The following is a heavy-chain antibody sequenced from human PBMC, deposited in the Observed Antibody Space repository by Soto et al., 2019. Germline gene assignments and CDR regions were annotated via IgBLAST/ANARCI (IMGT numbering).Heavy chain of an antibody. CDR1: WEHVFRNRDP. CDR3: TRDRKGGFVPHV. Sequence: LPLAVTWEHVFRNRDPRNWLGRSASRGLEWLGSPYSRSKWYNEYAVSAKGRISINPDTSKNRFSLELNSETPEDRAVYYCTRDRKGGFVPHVWGPGTTGTVSS. J-gene: IGHJ6*02. CDR2: PYSRSKWYN. V-gene: IGHV6-1*01. D-gene: IGHD3-16*01.